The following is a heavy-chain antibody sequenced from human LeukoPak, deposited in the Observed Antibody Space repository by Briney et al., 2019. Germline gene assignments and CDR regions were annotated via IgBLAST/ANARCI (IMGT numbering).Heavy chain of an antibody. D-gene: IGHD3-22*01. CDR1: GYTFTGYY. V-gene: IGHV1-46*01. CDR2: INPSGGST. J-gene: IGHJ3*02. Sequence: ASVKVSCKASGYTFTGYYMHWVRQAPGQGLEWMGIINPSGGSTSYAQKFQGRVTMTRDTSTSTVYMELSSLRSEDTAVYYCARDRPTYYYDSSGQDAFDIWGQGTMVTVSS. CDR3: ARDRPTYYYDSSGQDAFDI.